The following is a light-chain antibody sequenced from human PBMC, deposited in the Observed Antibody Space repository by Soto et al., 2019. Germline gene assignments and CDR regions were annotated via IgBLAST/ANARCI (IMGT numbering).Light chain of an antibody. V-gene: IGKV1-39*01. CDR1: QRISYY. CDR2: AAS. J-gene: IGKJ2*01. Sequence: DIQMTQSPSSLSTSVGDRVTITCRASQRISYYLNWYQQKPGKAPKLLIYAASSLQSGVPSRFSGSGSGTDFTLTISSLQAEDSATYYCQQTYSTPYTVGQGTKLEIK. CDR3: QQTYSTPYT.